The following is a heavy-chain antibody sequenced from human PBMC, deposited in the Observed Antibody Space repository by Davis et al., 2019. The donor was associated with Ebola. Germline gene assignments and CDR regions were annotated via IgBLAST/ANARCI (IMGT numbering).Heavy chain of an antibody. CDR2: INPNSGGT. Sequence: ASVKVSCKASGYTFTGYYLHWVRQAPGQGLEWMGRINPNSGGTNYAQKFQGRVTMTRDTSISTAYMELSRLRSDDTAVYYCARADASIVVVIASFDYWGQGTLVTVSS. J-gene: IGHJ4*02. CDR3: ARADASIVVVIASFDY. CDR1: GYTFTGYY. D-gene: IGHD3-22*01. V-gene: IGHV1-2*06.